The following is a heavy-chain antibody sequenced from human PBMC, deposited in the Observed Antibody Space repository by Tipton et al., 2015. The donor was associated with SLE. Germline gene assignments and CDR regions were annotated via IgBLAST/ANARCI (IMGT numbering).Heavy chain of an antibody. V-gene: IGHV1-3*04. D-gene: IGHD3-3*01. CDR1: GFTFTNYA. CDR2: INTDNGNT. Sequence: QVQLVQSGAEVKKPGASVKVSCRASGFTFTNYAIHWVRQDPGQRPEWVGWINTDNGNTKYSHRLQGRITIARDTSANTVYVELSSLRSEDTAVYYCARENDNFWSGYDYWGQGTLVTVSS. J-gene: IGHJ4*02. CDR3: ARENDNFWSGYDY.